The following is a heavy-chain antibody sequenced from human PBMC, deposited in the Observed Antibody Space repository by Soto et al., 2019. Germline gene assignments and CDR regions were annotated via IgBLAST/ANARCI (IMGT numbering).Heavy chain of an antibody. Sequence: QVQLVQSGAEVKKPGASVKVSCKASGYTFTSYGISWVRQAPGQGLEWMGWISAYNGNTNYAQKLQGRVTMTTDTSTSTXXMXLXXLRSDDTAVYYCARVTPYYDILTGYNYYYYSGMDVWGQGTTVTVSS. J-gene: IGHJ6*02. CDR3: ARVTPYYDILTGYNYYYYSGMDV. D-gene: IGHD3-9*01. V-gene: IGHV1-18*01. CDR2: ISAYNGNT. CDR1: GYTFTSYG.